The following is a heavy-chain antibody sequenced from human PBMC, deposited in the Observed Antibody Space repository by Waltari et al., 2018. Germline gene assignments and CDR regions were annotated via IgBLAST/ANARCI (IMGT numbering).Heavy chain of an antibody. V-gene: IGHV4-4*07. Sequence: QVQLQESGPGLVKPSETLSLTCTVSGGSISSYYWSWIRQPAGKGLEWIGRIYTSGSTNYNPSLKSRVTMSVDTSKNQFSLKLSSVTAADTAVYYCARDTTYCSSTSCYSGWFDPWGQGTLVTVSS. D-gene: IGHD2-2*02. J-gene: IGHJ5*02. CDR3: ARDTTYCSSTSCYSGWFDP. CDR2: IYTSGST. CDR1: GGSISSYY.